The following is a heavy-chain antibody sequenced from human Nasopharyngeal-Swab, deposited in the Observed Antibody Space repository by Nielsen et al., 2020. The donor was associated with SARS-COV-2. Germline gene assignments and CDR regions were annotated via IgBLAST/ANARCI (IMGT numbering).Heavy chain of an antibody. V-gene: IGHV3-30*14. CDR3: ARDLYRQQWPLYNYYGMDV. CDR1: GFTFSSYA. CDR2: ISYDGSNK. D-gene: IGHD6-19*01. J-gene: IGHJ6*02. Sequence: GESLKISCVASGFTFSSYAMHWVRQAPGKGLEWVAVISYDGSNKYYADSVKGRFTISRDNSKNTLYLQMNSLRAEDTAVYYCARDLYRQQWPLYNYYGMDVWGQGTTVTVSS.